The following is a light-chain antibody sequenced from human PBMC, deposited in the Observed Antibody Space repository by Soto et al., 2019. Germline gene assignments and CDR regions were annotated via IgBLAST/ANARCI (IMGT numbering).Light chain of an antibody. J-gene: IGKJ1*01. CDR2: GAS. Sequence: EIVMTQSPATLSVSPGARATLSCRASQSVSSNLASYQQKPGQAPRLLIYGASTRATGIPARFSGSGSGTEFTHTISSLQSEDFAVYYCQQYNKGETVGQGTKVEIK. CDR3: QQYNKGET. CDR1: QSVSSN. V-gene: IGKV3-15*01.